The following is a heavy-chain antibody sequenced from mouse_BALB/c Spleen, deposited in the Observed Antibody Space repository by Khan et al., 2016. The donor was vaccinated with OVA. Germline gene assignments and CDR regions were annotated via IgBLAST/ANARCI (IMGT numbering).Heavy chain of an antibody. D-gene: IGHD3-2*02. J-gene: IGHJ3*01. CDR3: SRSGYGFGAY. Sequence: QVQLQQSGAELVRPGTSVKVSCKASGYAFTDYLIEWLKQRPGQGLEWIGVINPGSGGTHYNEEFMDRATLTADTSSSTAYMQLSSLTSDDSAVYFCSRSGYGFGAYWGPETLVTVSA. CDR2: INPGSGGT. CDR1: GYAFTDYL. V-gene: IGHV1-54*01.